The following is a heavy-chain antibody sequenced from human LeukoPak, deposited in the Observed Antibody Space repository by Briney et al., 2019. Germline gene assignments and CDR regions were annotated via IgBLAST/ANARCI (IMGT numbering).Heavy chain of an antibody. CDR3: ARHFSNGWSDK. D-gene: IGHD6-19*01. CDR2: ITLYSDTT. Sequence: PSQTLSLTCSVSGGSISSGDQYWTWLRQPPGGGLEWMGYITLYSDTTSYNPSLKSRLMISIDTSKNQFSLTLTSVTAADTAVYYCARHFSNGWSDKWGQGTLVTVS. CDR1: GGSISSGDQY. V-gene: IGHV4-30-4*01. J-gene: IGHJ4*02.